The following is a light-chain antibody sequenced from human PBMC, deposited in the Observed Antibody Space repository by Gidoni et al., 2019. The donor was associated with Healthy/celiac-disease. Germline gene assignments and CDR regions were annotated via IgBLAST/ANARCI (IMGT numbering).Light chain of an antibody. J-gene: IGLJ2*01. CDR1: SSNIGNNT. V-gene: IGLV1-51*02. CDR2: ENN. Sequence: QSVSTHPPSVHAAPRQKVTISRSRRSSNIGNNTVSWYQQLPGTAPKLLISENNKPPSWIPDRFSGSKSGTSATLGITGLQTGDEADYYCGTWDSSLSAVVFGGGTNLTVL. CDR3: GTWDSSLSAVV.